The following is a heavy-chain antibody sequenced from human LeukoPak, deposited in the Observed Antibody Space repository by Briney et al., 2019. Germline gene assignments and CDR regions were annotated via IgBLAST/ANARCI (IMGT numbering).Heavy chain of an antibody. CDR1: GFTFSSYS. D-gene: IGHD1-1*01. Sequence: GGSLRLSCAASGFTFSSYSMNWVRQAPGKGLEWVSSISSSSSNIYYADSVKGRFTISRDNAKNSLYLQMNSLRVEDTAVYYCARCTTGRSFGSLREIKRSREIDYWGQGTLVTVSS. V-gene: IGHV3-21*01. J-gene: IGHJ4*02. CDR2: ISSSSSNI. CDR3: ARCTTGRSFGSLREIKRSREIDY.